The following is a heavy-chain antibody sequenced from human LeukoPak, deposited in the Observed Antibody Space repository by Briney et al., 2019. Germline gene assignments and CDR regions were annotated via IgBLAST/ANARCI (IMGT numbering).Heavy chain of an antibody. J-gene: IGHJ5*02. V-gene: IGHV3-23*01. CDR2: ISGGGERT. CDR1: GIVFGNTA. D-gene: IGHD6-19*01. CDR3: GRDGGQYSSGPEFDP. Sequence: GGSLRLSCAASGIVFGNTAMNWARQSPGRGLEWVSAISGGGERTFYADSVKGRFTISRDNSKNMVYLQMNSLRADDTAIYYCGRDGGQYSSGPEFDPRGQGALVTVSS.